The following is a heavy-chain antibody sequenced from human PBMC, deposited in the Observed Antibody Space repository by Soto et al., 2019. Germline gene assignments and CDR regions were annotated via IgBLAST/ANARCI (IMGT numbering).Heavy chain of an antibody. V-gene: IGHV4-39*01. CDR2: NYYTGST. CDR1: GGSIRNTAFY. Sequence: QVQLQESGPGLVKASETLSLTCTVSGGSIRNTAFYWAWIRQPSGKGLEWIGKNYYTGSTYYNPSLGSRVTLSLATSKNQSSLKVHTLTDADPAVYYCAKPHPLDMLTRFQWGQGTLVTVSS. CDR3: AKPHPLDMLTRFQ. D-gene: IGHD3-9*01. J-gene: IGHJ4*02.